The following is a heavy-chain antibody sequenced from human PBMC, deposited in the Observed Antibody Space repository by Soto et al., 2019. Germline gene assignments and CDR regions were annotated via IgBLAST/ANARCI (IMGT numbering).Heavy chain of an antibody. CDR1: GYSFTSYW. V-gene: IGHV5-51*01. D-gene: IGHD5-12*01. J-gene: IGHJ6*02. CDR3: ARLSGKPIPSYYYGMDV. Sequence: GESLKISCKGSGYSFTSYWIGWVRQMPGKGLEWMGIIYPGDSDTRYSPSFQGQVTISADKPISTAYLQWSSLKASDTAMYYCARLSGKPIPSYYYGMDVWGQGTTVTVSS. CDR2: IYPGDSDT.